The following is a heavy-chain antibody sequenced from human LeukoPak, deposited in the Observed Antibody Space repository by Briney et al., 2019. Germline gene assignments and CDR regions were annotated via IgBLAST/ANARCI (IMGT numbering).Heavy chain of an antibody. J-gene: IGHJ4*02. CDR1: GFTFSDYY. D-gene: IGHD6-19*01. CDR2: ISSSGSTI. CDR3: AKVKRGKNQWLLPKATDY. V-gene: IGHV3-11*01. Sequence: GGSLRLSCAASGFTFSDYYMSWIRQAPGKGLEWVSYISSSGSTIYYADSVKGRFTISRDNAKNSLYLQMNSLRAEDTAVYYCAKVKRGKNQWLLPKATDYWGQGTLVTVSS.